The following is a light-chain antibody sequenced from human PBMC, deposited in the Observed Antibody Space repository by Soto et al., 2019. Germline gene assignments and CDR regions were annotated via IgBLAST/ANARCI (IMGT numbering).Light chain of an antibody. Sequence: EIVLTQSPATLSLSPGERATLSCRASQSVNSYLAWYQQKPGQAPRLLIYDASNRATGIPDRFSGSGSETDVTLTISSLEPDDFAVYYCQQRSNWPYTFGQGTKLEIK. CDR2: DAS. CDR3: QQRSNWPYT. V-gene: IGKV3-11*01. CDR1: QSVNSY. J-gene: IGKJ2*01.